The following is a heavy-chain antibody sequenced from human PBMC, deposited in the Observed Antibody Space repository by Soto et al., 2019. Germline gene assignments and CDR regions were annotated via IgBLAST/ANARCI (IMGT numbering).Heavy chain of an antibody. D-gene: IGHD6-13*01. CDR3: WGIAAAADAFDI. CDR2: INHSGST. Sequence: QVQLQQWGAGLLKPSETLSLTCAVYGGSFSGYYWSWIRQPPGKGLEWIGEINHSGSTNYNPSLKSRVTISVDTSKNQFSLKLSSVTAADTAVYFCWGIAAAADAFDIWGQGTMVTVSS. J-gene: IGHJ3*02. V-gene: IGHV4-34*01. CDR1: GGSFSGYY.